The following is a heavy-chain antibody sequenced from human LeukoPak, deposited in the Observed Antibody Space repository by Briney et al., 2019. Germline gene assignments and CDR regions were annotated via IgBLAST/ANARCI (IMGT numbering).Heavy chain of an antibody. J-gene: IGHJ4*02. V-gene: IGHV1-46*01. CDR2: INPSGGST. D-gene: IGHD4-17*01. Sequence: ASVKVSCKASGYTFTSYYMHWVRQAPGQGLEWMGIINPSGGSTSYAQKFQGRVTMTRDMSTSTVYMEQSSLRSEDTAVYYCARSRAYGHYGYWGQGTLVTVSS. CDR1: GYTFTSYY. CDR3: ARSRAYGHYGY.